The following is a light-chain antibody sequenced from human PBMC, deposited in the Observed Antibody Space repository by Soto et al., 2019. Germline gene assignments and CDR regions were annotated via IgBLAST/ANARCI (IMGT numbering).Light chain of an antibody. J-gene: IGKJ1*01. CDR1: QSVRSIH. V-gene: IGKV3-20*01. CDR3: QHYGSSPWT. Sequence: EIVLTQSPGTLSLSPGERATLSCRASQSVRSIHLAWYQQKSGQAPRLLIFGASTRITGIPDRFSGSGSGTDFTLTISRLEPEDFAVYYCQHYGSSPWTVGQGTKVDSK. CDR2: GAS.